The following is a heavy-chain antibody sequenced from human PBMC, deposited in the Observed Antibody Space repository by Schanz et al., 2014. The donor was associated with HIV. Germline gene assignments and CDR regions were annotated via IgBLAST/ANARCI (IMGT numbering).Heavy chain of an antibody. CDR2: ISSGGGRT. J-gene: IGHJ4*02. D-gene: IGHD4-17*01. Sequence: EVQLVESGGGLVQPGRSLRLSCAVSGFSFDDYAMHWVRQAPGKGLEWVSIISSGGGRTYYADSVKGRFTISRDNSKNTLYLQMNSLRGEDTAVYYCATAAVTDYSDNWGQGTLVTVSS. CDR1: GFSFDDYA. V-gene: IGHV3-23*04. CDR3: ATAAVTDYSDN.